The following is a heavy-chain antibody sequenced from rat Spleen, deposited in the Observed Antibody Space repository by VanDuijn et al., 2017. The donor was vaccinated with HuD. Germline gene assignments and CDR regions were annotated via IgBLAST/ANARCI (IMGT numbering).Heavy chain of an antibody. J-gene: IGHJ2*01. Sequence: EVQLVESGGGLVQPGRSLKLSCAPSGFTFSIYGMAWVRQAPTKGLEWVASIGTATYYRDSVNGRFTISRDNAKSTLYLQLDSLRSEDTATYYCTTGVYWGQGVMVTVSS. CDR2: IGTAT. D-gene: IGHD4-3*01. V-gene: IGHV5S23*01. CDR1: GFTFSIYG. CDR3: TTGVY.